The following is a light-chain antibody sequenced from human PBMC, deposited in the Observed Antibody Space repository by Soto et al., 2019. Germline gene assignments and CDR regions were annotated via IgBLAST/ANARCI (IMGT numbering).Light chain of an antibody. J-gene: IGKJ5*01. CDR3: QQYDDLPIT. CDR2: AAS. Sequence: DIQMTQSPSSLSASVGDRVTITCRASQSINTYLNWYQQKPGKAPKFLIHAASSLQSGVPSRFSGSGSGTFFTLTIRSLQPEDVATYYCQQYDDLPITFGQGTRLDVK. V-gene: IGKV1-39*01. CDR1: QSINTY.